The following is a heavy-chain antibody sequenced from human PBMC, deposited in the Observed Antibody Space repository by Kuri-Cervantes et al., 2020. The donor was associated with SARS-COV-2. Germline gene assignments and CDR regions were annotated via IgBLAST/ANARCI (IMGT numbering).Heavy chain of an antibody. CDR2: IYYSGST. CDR3: ARGVWDSGSRGVLDY. D-gene: IGHD6-6*01. V-gene: IGHV4-39*07. CDR1: GGSISSCSYY. Sequence: GSLRLSCTVSGGSISSCSYYWGWNRQPPGKGLEWIGSIYYSGSTYYNPSLKSRVTISVDTSKNQFSLKLSSVTAADTAVYYCARGVWDSGSRGVLDYWGQGTLVTVSS. J-gene: IGHJ4*02.